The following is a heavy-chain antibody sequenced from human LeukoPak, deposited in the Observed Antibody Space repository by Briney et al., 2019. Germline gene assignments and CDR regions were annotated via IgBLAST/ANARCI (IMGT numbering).Heavy chain of an antibody. V-gene: IGHV3-48*04. J-gene: IGHJ4*02. D-gene: IGHD2-2*01. Sequence: GGSLRLSCAASGFTFSSYSMNWVRQAPGKGLQWVSDISSSGTTIYYADSVKGRFTISRDNAKNSLYLQMNSLRAEDTAVYYCARKYCSTTSCLFDNWGQGTLVTVSS. CDR3: ARKYCSTTSCLFDN. CDR1: GFTFSSYS. CDR2: ISSSGTTI.